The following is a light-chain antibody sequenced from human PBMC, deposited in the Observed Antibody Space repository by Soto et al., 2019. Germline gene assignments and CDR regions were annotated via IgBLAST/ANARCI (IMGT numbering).Light chain of an antibody. CDR1: QSVSSSY. J-gene: IGKJ3*01. V-gene: IGKV3-20*01. CDR2: GAS. CDR3: QHRFT. Sequence: EIVLTQSPGTLSVSPGERATLSCRASQSVSSSYLAWYQQKPGQAPRLLIYGASSRATGIPDRFSGSGSGTDSTLTIRRLEPEDFAVYYCQHRFTFGRGTKVDIK.